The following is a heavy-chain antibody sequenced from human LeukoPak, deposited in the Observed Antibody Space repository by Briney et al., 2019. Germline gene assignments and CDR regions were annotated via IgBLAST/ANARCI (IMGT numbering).Heavy chain of an antibody. D-gene: IGHD3-16*01. CDR1: GFTFSSYS. V-gene: IGHV3-21*01. CDR2: ISNSSSYI. J-gene: IGHJ3*02. Sequence: PGGSLRLSCAASGFTFSSYSMNWVRQAPAKGLEWVSSISNSSSYIYYADSVKGRFTISRDNAKNSLYLQMTSLRAEDTAVYYCARGPTRLSDAFDIWGQGTMVTVSS. CDR3: ARGPTRLSDAFDI.